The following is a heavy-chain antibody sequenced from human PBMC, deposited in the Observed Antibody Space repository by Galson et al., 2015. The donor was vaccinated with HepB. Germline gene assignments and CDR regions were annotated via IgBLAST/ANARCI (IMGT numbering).Heavy chain of an antibody. D-gene: IGHD2-2*01. CDR3: ARGTYCSSTSCWTTSLHQFDY. J-gene: IGHJ4*02. CDR2: ISAYNGNT. Sequence: SVKVSCKASGYTFTSYGISWVRQAPGQGLEWMGWISAYNGNTNYAQKLQGRVTMTTDTSTSTAYMELRSLRSDDTAVYYCARGTYCSSTSCWTTSLHQFDYWGQGTLVTVSS. CDR1: GYTFTSYG. V-gene: IGHV1-18*01.